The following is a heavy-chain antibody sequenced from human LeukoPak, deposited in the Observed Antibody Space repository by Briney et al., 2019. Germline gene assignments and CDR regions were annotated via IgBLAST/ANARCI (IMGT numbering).Heavy chain of an antibody. D-gene: IGHD3-22*01. J-gene: IGHJ6*02. CDR3: ARTYDSSGYFSYYYYYGMDV. CDR2: IIPIFGTA. Sequence: ASVTVSCKASGGTFSNYAISWVRQAPGQGLEWMGGIIPIFGTANYAQKFQGRVTITADESTSTAYMELSSLRSEDTAVYYCARTYDSSGYFSYYYYYGMDVWGQGTTVTVSS. CDR1: GGTFSNYA. V-gene: IGHV1-69*01.